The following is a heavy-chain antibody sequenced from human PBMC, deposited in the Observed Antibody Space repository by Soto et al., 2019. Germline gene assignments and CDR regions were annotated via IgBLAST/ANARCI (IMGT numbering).Heavy chain of an antibody. V-gene: IGHV3-30-3*01. CDR3: ARVVAGAYYYYYYGMDV. J-gene: IGHJ6*02. CDR2: ISYDGSNK. CDR1: GFTFSSYA. D-gene: IGHD6-19*01. Sequence: VQLVESGGGVVQPGRSLRLSCAASGFTFSSYAMHWVRQAPGKGLEWVAVISYDGSNKYYADSVKGRFTISRDNSKNTLYLQMNSLRAEDTAVYYCARVVAGAYYYYYYGMDVWGQGTTVTVSS.